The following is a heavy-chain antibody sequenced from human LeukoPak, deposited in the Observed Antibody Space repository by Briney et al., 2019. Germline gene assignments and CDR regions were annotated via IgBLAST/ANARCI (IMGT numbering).Heavy chain of an antibody. CDR1: GFTFGDYA. J-gene: IGHJ5*02. D-gene: IGHD6-19*01. CDR3: TRMYSSAWFDP. V-gene: IGHV3-49*03. CDR2: IRSKAYGGTT. Sequence: GGSLRLSCTASGFTFGDYAMSWFRQAPGKGLEWVGFIRSKAYGGTTEYAASVKGRFTISRDDSESIAYLQMNSLKTEDTAVYYCTRMYSSAWFDPWGQGTLVTVSS.